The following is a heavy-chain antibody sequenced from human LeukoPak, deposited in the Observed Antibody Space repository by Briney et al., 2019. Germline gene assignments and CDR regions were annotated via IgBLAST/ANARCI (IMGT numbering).Heavy chain of an antibody. V-gene: IGHV4-34*01. D-gene: IGHD6-19*01. CDR2: INHSGST. J-gene: IGHJ4*02. CDR1: GGSFSGYY. Sequence: PSETLSLTCAVYGGSFSGYYWSWIRQPPGKGLEWIGEINHSGSTNYNPSLKSRVTISVDTSKNQFSLKLSSVTAADTAVYYCARLSSGWYEADYWGQGTLVTVSS. CDR3: ARLSSGWYEADY.